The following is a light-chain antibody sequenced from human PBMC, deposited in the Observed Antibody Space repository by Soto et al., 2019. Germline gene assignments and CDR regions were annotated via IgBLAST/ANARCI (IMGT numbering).Light chain of an antibody. V-gene: IGKV3-15*01. CDR3: QQFNNWWT. Sequence: EIVMTQSPATLSVSPGERATLSCRAGQSVSTSLSWYQQKPGQAPRLLISSASTRATGVPARFSGSGSETEFTLTISSLQSEDFAVYYCQQFNNWWTFGLGNQVEIK. CDR1: QSVSTS. J-gene: IGKJ1*01. CDR2: SAS.